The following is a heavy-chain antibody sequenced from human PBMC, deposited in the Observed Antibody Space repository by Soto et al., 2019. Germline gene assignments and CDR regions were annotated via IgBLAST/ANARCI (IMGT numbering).Heavy chain of an antibody. CDR2: IGASGDIT. CDR3: AKDDFTDRGDDYFDY. V-gene: IGHV3-23*01. D-gene: IGHD2-21*02. CDR1: GFSFTNFA. J-gene: IGHJ4*02. Sequence: LRLSCAASGFSFTNFAMSWVRQAPGKGLEWVAGIGASGDITWYADSVKGRLSISRDNSKNTLYLQLNSLRFEDTAVYYCAKDDFTDRGDDYFDYWGQGTLVTVSS.